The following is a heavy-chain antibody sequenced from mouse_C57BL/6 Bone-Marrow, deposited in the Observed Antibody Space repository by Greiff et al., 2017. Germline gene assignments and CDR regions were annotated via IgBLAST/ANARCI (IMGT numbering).Heavy chain of an antibody. CDR1: GYTFTGYW. V-gene: IGHV1-9*01. CDR3: SGRALDY. Sequence: QVQLQQSGAELMKPGASVKLSCKATGYTFTGYWIAWVKQRPGHGLEWIGEFLPGSGSTNYNEKFKGKAPFTADQSSNPAYMQLSSLTTEDAAIYYFSGRALDYWGHGTSVTAS. CDR2: FLPGSGST. J-gene: IGHJ4*01.